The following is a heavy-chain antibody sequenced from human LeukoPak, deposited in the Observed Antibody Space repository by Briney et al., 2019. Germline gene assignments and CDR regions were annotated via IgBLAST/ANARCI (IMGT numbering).Heavy chain of an antibody. V-gene: IGHV3-23*01. Sequence: PGGSLRLSCAASGFTFSSYAMSWVRQAPGKGLEWVSVISDSGGDTYYAASVKGRFTISRDNSKNTLYLQMNSLRAEDTAVYYCARDSVSGSYFDYWGQGTLVTVSS. CDR2: ISDSGGDT. J-gene: IGHJ4*02. CDR1: GFTFSSYA. D-gene: IGHD1-26*01. CDR3: ARDSVSGSYFDY.